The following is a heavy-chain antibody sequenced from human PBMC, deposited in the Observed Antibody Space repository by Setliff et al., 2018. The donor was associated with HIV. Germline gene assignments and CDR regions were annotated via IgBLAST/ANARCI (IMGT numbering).Heavy chain of an antibody. J-gene: IGHJ4*02. CDR2: ITKNGDAM. D-gene: IGHD6-19*01. CDR1: GFTFSEIE. CDR3: ANMQWASNAWYSFDY. V-gene: IGHV3-48*03. Sequence: LSCGASGFTFSEIEANWVRQAPGKGLEWVSYITKNGDAMYYADSVKGRFTVSRDNVKNSLYLQMNSLRAEDTAVYYCANMQWASNAWYSFDYWGQGALVTVSS.